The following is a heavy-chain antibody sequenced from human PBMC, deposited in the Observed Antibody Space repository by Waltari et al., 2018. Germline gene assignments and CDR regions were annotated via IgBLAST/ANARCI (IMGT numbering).Heavy chain of an antibody. CDR2: IYHSGST. CDR1: GGSISSSNW. V-gene: IGHV4-4*02. Sequence: QVQLQESGPGLVKPSGTLSLTCPVSGGSISSSNWWSWVRQPPGKGLEWIGEIYHSGSTNYNPSLKSRVTISVDKSKNQFSLKLSSVTAADTAVYYCARVGGSSSWSEYFQHWGQGTLVTVSS. D-gene: IGHD6-13*01. J-gene: IGHJ1*01. CDR3: ARVGGSSSWSEYFQH.